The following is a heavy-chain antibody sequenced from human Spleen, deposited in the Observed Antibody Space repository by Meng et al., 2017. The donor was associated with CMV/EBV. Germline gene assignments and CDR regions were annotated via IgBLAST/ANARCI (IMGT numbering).Heavy chain of an antibody. D-gene: IGHD4-17*01. V-gene: IGHV4-59*01. CDR3: ARAYGDYVLEDY. J-gene: IGHJ4*02. CDR1: GGAISSYY. CDR2: IYYSGST. Sequence: SETLSLTCSVSGGAISSYYWSWVRQPPGKGLEWIGYIYYSGSTNYNPSLKSRVTISVDTSKNQFSLKLGSVTAADTAVYYCARAYGDYVLEDYWGQGTLVTVSS.